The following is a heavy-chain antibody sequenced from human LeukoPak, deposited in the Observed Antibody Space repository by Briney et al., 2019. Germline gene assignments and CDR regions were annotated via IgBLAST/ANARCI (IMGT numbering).Heavy chain of an antibody. V-gene: IGHV3-7*03. Sequence: TGGSLRLSCAASGFTFSGSWMSWVRQAPGKGLEWVASINKDGSEKNYVDSLKGRFTISRDNAKNSLYLQMNSLGAEDTAVYYCTRFKLSVVRGIISQPLAYWGQGTLLTVSS. CDR1: GFTFSGSW. D-gene: IGHD3-10*01. CDR2: INKDGSEK. CDR3: TRFKLSVVRGIISQPLAY. J-gene: IGHJ4*02.